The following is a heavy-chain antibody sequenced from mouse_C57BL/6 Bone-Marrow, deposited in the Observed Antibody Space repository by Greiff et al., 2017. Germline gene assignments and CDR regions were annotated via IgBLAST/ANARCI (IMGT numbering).Heavy chain of an antibody. D-gene: IGHD2-5*01. V-gene: IGHV14-4*01. CDR3: TTYYSSYGAWFAY. J-gene: IGHJ3*01. CDR1: GFNIKDDY. Sequence: VQLQQPGAELVRPGASVKLSCTASGFNIKDDYMHWVKQRPEQGLAWIGWIDPENGDTEYASKFQGKATITADTSSNTTYLQLSSLTSADKAVYCCTTYYSSYGAWFAYWGQGTLVTVSA. CDR2: IDPENGDT.